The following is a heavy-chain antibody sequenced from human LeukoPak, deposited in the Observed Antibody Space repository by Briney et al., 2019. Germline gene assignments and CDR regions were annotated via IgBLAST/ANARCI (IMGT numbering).Heavy chain of an antibody. CDR2: INHSGST. V-gene: IGHV4-34*01. Sequence: PSETLSLTCAVYGGSFSGYYWSWIRQPPGKGLEWIGEINHSGSTNYNPSLKSRVTISVDTSKNQFSLQLSSVTAADTAVYYCARISTYYYDSSGYYSRHTPFDYWGQGTLVTVSS. D-gene: IGHD3-22*01. CDR3: ARISTYYYDSSGYYSRHTPFDY. J-gene: IGHJ4*02. CDR1: GGSFSGYY.